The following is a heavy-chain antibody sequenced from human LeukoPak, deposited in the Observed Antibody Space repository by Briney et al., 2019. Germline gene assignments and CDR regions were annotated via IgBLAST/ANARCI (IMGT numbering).Heavy chain of an antibody. CDR3: AKLTTNGGTYFHY. CDR1: GGSISSRTSY. D-gene: IGHD1-14*01. V-gene: IGHV4-39*01. Sequence: SETLSLTCSVSGGSISSRTSYWGWIRQPPGKGLEWIGTIYYSGTTYYNPSPKSRVTISADTSKNQFSLELTSVTAADTAVYYCAKLTTNGGTYFHYWGQGTLVAVSS. CDR2: IYYSGTT. J-gene: IGHJ4*02.